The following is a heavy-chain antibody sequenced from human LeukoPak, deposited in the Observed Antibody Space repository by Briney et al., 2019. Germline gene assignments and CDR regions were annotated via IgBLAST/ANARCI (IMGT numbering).Heavy chain of an antibody. D-gene: IGHD4/OR15-4a*01. Sequence: GGSLRLSCAASGFSFSSTWMHWVRQVPGKGLEWISRINSDGSSTIYADSVKGRFTVSRDNSKNTLYLQMDSLRADDTAVYYCARRAGAYSHPYDYWGQGTLVTVSS. CDR3: ARRAGAYSHPYDY. CDR1: GFSFSSTW. J-gene: IGHJ4*02. V-gene: IGHV3-74*01. CDR2: INSDGSST.